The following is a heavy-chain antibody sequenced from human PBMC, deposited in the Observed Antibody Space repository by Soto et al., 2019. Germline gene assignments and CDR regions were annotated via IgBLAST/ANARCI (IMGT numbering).Heavy chain of an antibody. D-gene: IGHD3-10*01. CDR2: INHSGST. V-gene: IGHV4-34*01. CDR1: GGSFSGYY. Sequence: SETLSLTCAVYGGSFSGYYWTWIRQPPGTGLEWIGEINHSGSTNYNPSLKRRVTISVDTSKNQFSLRLTSVTAADTAVYYCTTQGFGGLQGLVDVWGKGTKVTVSS. J-gene: IGHJ6*04. CDR3: TTQGFGGLQGLVDV.